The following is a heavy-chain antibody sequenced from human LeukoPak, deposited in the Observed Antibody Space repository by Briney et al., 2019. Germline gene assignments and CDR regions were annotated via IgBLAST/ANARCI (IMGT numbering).Heavy chain of an antibody. CDR1: GFTVSSNS. V-gene: IGHV3-53*01. CDR2: IYSGGST. CDR3: ASEKAGHFDY. D-gene: IGHD6-19*01. Sequence: GGSLRLSCAASGFTVSSNSMSWVRQAPGKGLEWVSVIYSGGSTCYADSVKGRFTISRDNSKNTLYLQMNSLRAEDTAVYYCASEKAGHFDYWGQGTLVTVSS. J-gene: IGHJ4*02.